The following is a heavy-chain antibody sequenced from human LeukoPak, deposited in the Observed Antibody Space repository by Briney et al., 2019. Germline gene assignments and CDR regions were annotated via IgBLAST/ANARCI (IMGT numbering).Heavy chain of an antibody. CDR1: GDSISSGGYY. V-gene: IGHV4-31*03. CDR2: IYYSGST. D-gene: IGHD2-21*02. Sequence: SETLSLTCTVSGDSISSGGYYWSWIRQHPGKGLEWIGYIYYSGSTYYNPSLKSRVTISVDTSKNQFSLKLSSVTAADTAVYYCARSGDYESYYYYGMDVWGQGTTVTVSS. CDR3: ARSGDYESYYYYGMDV. J-gene: IGHJ6*02.